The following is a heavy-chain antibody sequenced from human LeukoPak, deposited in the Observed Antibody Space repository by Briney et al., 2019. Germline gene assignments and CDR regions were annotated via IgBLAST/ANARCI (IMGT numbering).Heavy chain of an antibody. CDR3: ARGSFYCSSTSCYLLDH. D-gene: IGHD2-2*01. J-gene: IGHJ4*02. Sequence: ASVKVSCKASGYTFTSYDINWVRQATGQGLEWMGWMNPNSGNTGYAQKFQGRVTMTRNTSISTAYMELSSLRSEDTAVYYCARGSFYCSSTSCYLLDHWGQGTLVTVSS. V-gene: IGHV1-8*01. CDR2: MNPNSGNT. CDR1: GYTFTSYD.